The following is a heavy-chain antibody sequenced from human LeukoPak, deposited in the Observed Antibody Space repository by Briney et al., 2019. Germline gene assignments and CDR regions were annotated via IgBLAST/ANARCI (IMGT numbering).Heavy chain of an antibody. J-gene: IGHJ4*02. Sequence: GGSLRLSCAASGFTFSSYAMSWVRQAPGKGLEWVSAISGSGGSTYYADSVKGRFTISRDNSKSTLYLQMNSLRAEDTAVYYCAKDSAVTTRYYFNYWGQGTLVTVFS. CDR2: ISGSGGST. D-gene: IGHD4-17*01. CDR1: GFTFSSYA. CDR3: AKDSAVTTRYYFNY. V-gene: IGHV3-23*01.